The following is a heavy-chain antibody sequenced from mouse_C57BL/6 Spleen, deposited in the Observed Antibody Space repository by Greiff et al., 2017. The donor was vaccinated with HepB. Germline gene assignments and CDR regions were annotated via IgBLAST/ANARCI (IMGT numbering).Heavy chain of an antibody. CDR2: INPGSGGT. J-gene: IGHJ2*01. V-gene: IGHV1-54*01. Sequence: QVQLKQSGAELVRPGTSVKVSCKASGYAFTNYLIEWVKQRPGQGLEWIGVINPGSGGTNYNEKFKGKATLTADKSSSTAYMQLSSLTSEDSAVYFCARPYGSSYHYFDYWGQGTTLTVSS. D-gene: IGHD1-1*01. CDR3: ARPYGSSYHYFDY. CDR1: GYAFTNYL.